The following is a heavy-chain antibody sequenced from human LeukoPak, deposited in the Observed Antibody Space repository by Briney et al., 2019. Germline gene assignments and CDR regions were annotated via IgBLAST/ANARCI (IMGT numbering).Heavy chain of an antibody. CDR1: GFPFSTND. Sequence: GGSLRLSCAASGFPFSTNDMSWVRQAPGKGLEWVSAISGSASGGTTYEDSVKGRFTISRDNSKGTMYLQMNSLRAEDTAVYYCAKVKTHWYFDNWGRGTLVTVSS. D-gene: IGHD1-1*01. CDR3: AKVKTHWYFDN. J-gene: IGHJ4*02. V-gene: IGHV3-23*01. CDR2: ISGSASGGT.